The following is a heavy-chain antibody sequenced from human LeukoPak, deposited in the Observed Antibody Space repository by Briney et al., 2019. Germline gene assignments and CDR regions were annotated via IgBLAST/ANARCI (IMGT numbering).Heavy chain of an antibody. CDR3: VREPEYTGTLWGPYP. CDR2: IDTAGNT. CDR1: GFTFSNND. D-gene: IGHD1-14*01. J-gene: IGHJ2*01. Sequence: PGGSLRLSCVASGFTFSNNDMRWVRQAPGKGLEWISAIDTAGNTWYSDSVKGRFTISRENAKSSLFLQMNSLRAADTAVYYCVREPEYTGTLWGPYPWRRGTLVTVSS. V-gene: IGHV3-13*01.